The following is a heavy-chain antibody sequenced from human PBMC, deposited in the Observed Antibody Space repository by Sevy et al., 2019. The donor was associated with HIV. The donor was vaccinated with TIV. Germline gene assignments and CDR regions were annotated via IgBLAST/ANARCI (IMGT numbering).Heavy chain of an antibody. Sequence: GGSLRLSCAASGFTFSSYEMSWVRQAPGKGLEWVSSINYIDRYIKYADSVRGRLTISRDNPKNSVSLRMNSLRDDDTAMYYCARLQSCGGSCYTFDSWGQGTLVTVSS. CDR1: GFTFSSYE. D-gene: IGHD2-15*01. CDR3: ARLQSCGGSCYTFDS. CDR2: INYIDRYI. V-gene: IGHV3-21*06. J-gene: IGHJ4*02.